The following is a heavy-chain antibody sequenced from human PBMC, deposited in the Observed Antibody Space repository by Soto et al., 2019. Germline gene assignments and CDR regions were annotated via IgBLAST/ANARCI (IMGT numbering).Heavy chain of an antibody. D-gene: IGHD3-3*01. CDR1: GGSISSYY. V-gene: IGHV4-59*01. Sequence: SETLSLTCTVSGGSISSYYWSWIRQPPGKGLEWIGYIYYSGSTNYNPSLKSRVTISVDTSKNQFSLKLSSVTAADTAVFYCARARVENPYYYYYYGMDVWGQGTTVTVSS. J-gene: IGHJ6*02. CDR3: ARARVENPYYYYYYGMDV. CDR2: IYYSGST.